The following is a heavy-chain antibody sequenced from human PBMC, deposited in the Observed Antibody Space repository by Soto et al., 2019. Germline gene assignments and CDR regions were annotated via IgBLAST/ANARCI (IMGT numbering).Heavy chain of an antibody. V-gene: IGHV5-10-1*01. D-gene: IGHD4-4*01. CDR2: IDPSDSYT. CDR3: AGPMTTVTTYYYYGMDL. J-gene: IGHJ6*02. CDR1: GYSFTSYW. Sequence: PGESLKISCKGSGYSFTSYWISWVRQMPGKGLEWMGRIDPSDSYTNYSPSFQGHVTISADKSISTAYLQWSSLKASDTAMYYCAGPMTTVTTYYYYGMDLWGQGTLVTVSS.